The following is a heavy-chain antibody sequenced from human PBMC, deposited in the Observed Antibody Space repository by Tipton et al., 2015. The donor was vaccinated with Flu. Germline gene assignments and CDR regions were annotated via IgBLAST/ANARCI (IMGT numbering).Heavy chain of an antibody. CDR2: IYHSGST. Sequence: TLSLTCAVSGYSISSGYYWGWIRQPPGKGLEWIGSIYHSGSTYYNPSLKSRVTISVDTSKNQFSLKLSSVTAADTAVYYCAGQRLILDDSSGYYGYWGQGTLVTVSS. V-gene: IGHV4-38-2*01. J-gene: IGHJ4*02. CDR1: GYSISSGYY. D-gene: IGHD3-22*01. CDR3: AGQRLILDDSSGYYGY.